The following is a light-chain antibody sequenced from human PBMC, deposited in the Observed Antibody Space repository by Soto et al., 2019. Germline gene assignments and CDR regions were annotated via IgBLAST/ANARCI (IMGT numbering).Light chain of an antibody. Sequence: QSVLTQPRSVSASPGQSVTISCTGTSSDFGRYDYVSWYQQHPGKAPKLIVYDVTERPSGVPDRFSGSKSGNTASLTISGLQAEDEADYSCCSFAGSYSYVFGTGTKVTVL. V-gene: IGLV2-11*01. CDR1: SSDFGRYDY. CDR3: CSFAGSYSYV. J-gene: IGLJ1*01. CDR2: DVT.